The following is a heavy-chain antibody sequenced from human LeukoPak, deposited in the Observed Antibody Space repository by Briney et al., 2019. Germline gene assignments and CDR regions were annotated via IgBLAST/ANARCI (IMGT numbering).Heavy chain of an antibody. CDR3: ETPTVGAIKEDLFDY. V-gene: IGHV1-69-2*01. CDR2: VDHEYGEI. D-gene: IGHD1-26*01. Sequence: GASVKISCKVSGYTFTEYYMHWVQPARGKGGEWMGLVDHEYGEIICAEKFEGRVTITADTPTDTAYMELSSLRSEDTAVYYCETPTVGAIKEDLFDYWGQGTLVTVSS. CDR1: GYTFTEYY. J-gene: IGHJ4*02.